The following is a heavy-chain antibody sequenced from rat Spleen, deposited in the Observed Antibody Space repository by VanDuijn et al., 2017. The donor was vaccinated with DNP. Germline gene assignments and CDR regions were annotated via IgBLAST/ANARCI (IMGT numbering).Heavy chain of an antibody. D-gene: IGHD1-10*01. CDR2: ISYDGSRT. V-gene: IGHV5-7*01. Sequence: EVQLVESGGGLVQPGRSLKLSCAASGFTFSDYYMAWVRQAPTKGLEWVASISYDGSRTYYRDSVKGRFTISRDNAKSTLYLQMDSLRSEDTATYYCATQGQLGITWFAYWGQGTLVTVSS. J-gene: IGHJ3*01. CDR1: GFTFSDYY. CDR3: ATQGQLGITWFAY.